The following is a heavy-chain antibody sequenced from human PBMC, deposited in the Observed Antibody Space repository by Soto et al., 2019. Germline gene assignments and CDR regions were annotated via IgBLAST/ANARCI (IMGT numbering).Heavy chain of an antibody. CDR3: ARVSGHYYYGVDV. CDR2: IYYGGNT. J-gene: IGHJ6*02. V-gene: IGHV4-30-4*01. Sequence: QVQLQESGPGLVKPSETLSLTCNVFGCSIINGDYYWSWIRQPPGKGLQYIGYIYYGGNTNYNPSLKSRLTMSIDRSANHFSLTLTSVTAADTAVYYCARVSGHYYYGVDVWGQGTTVIVSS. CDR1: GCSIINGDYY.